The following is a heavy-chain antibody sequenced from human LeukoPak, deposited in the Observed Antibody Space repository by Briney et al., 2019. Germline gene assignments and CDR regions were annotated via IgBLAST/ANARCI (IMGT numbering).Heavy chain of an antibody. V-gene: IGHV3-64*01. CDR2: ISSNGGST. CDR1: GFTFSSYA. Sequence: SGGSLRLSCAASGFTFSSYAMHWVRQAPGKGLEYVSAISSNGGSTYYANSVKGRFTISRDNSKNTLYLQMNSLRVEDTAVYYCAKMPIVRISYRPVSLDYWGLGTLVTISS. CDR3: AKMPIVRISYRPVSLDY. J-gene: IGHJ4*02. D-gene: IGHD6-6*01.